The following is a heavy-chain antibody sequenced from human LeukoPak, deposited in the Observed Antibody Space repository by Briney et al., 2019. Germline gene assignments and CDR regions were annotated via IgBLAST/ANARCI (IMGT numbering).Heavy chain of an antibody. J-gene: IGHJ4*02. Sequence: PGGSLRLSCAASGFTFSDYYMTWVRQAPGKGLEWVSVIYSGGSTYYADSVKGRFTISRDNSKNTLYLQMNSLRAEDTAVYYCARATASRFDYWGQGTLVTVSS. CDR3: ARATASRFDY. CDR2: IYSGGST. CDR1: GFTFSDYY. D-gene: IGHD4-17*01. V-gene: IGHV3-53*01.